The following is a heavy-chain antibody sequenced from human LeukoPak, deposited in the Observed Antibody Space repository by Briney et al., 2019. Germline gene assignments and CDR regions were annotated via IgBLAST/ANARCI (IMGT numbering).Heavy chain of an antibody. Sequence: GGSLRLSCAASGFTFSSYEMNWVRQAPGKGLEWVSYISSSGSTIYYADSVKGQFTISRDNAKNSLYLQMNSLRAEDTAVYYCARALVVVAALDYWGQGTLVTVSS. CDR3: ARALVVVAALDY. CDR1: GFTFSSYE. J-gene: IGHJ4*02. CDR2: ISSSGSTI. V-gene: IGHV3-48*03. D-gene: IGHD2-15*01.